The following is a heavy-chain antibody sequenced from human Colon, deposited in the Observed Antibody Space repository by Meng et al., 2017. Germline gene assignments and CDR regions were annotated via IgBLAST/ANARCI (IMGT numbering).Heavy chain of an antibody. D-gene: IGHD3-10*01. V-gene: IGHV4-61*01. CDR1: GGSVSSASYY. CDR3: ARFYGSGTFEVHDY. Sequence: VQLQESGPGLVRPSETLSLTCNVSGGSVSSASYYWSWIRQPPGKGLEWIGLIHYSGSRNYNPSLKSRVTMSVDTSKNQVSLRLTSLTAADTAVYYCARFYGSGTFEVHDYWGQGTLVTVSS. J-gene: IGHJ4*02. CDR2: IHYSGSR.